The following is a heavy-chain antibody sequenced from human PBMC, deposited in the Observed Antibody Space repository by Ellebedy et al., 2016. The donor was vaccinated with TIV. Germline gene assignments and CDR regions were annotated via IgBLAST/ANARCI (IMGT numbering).Heavy chain of an antibody. CDR3: AREARGTGGFDP. Sequence: AASVKVSCKASGYTFTNYYIHWVRQAPGQGLEWMGIIDPSDGVTNYPQKVQGRVTMTRDTSTSTLYMQLITLRSEDTAVYYCAREARGTGGFDPWGQGTLVTVSS. V-gene: IGHV1-46*01. CDR2: IDPSDGVT. J-gene: IGHJ5*02. D-gene: IGHD2-8*02. CDR1: GYTFTNYY.